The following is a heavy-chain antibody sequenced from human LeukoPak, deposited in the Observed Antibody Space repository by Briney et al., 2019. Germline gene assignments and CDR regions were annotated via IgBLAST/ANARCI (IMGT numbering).Heavy chain of an antibody. CDR2: MNPNSGNT. J-gene: IGHJ4*02. D-gene: IGHD6-19*01. CDR1: GYTFTSYD. Sequence: ASVKVSCKASGYTFTSYDINWVRQATGQGLEWMGWMNPNSGNTGYAQKFQGRVTIARNTSISTAYMELSSLRSEDTAVYYCARCQETAVAGPPDYWGQGTLVTVSS. CDR3: ARCQETAVAGPPDY. V-gene: IGHV1-8*01.